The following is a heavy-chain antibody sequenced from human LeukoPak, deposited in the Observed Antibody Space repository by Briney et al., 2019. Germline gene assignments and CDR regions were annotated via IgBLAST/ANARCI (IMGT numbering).Heavy chain of an antibody. J-gene: IGHJ6*02. CDR3: AREDPQTTVPEGLDV. CDR2: IYFSGAT. CDR1: GGSICRYY. Sequence: ETLSLTCTVSGGSICRYYWSWIRQPARKRLEWIGYIYFSGATNYNPSLKSRVTISVDTSKNQFSLKLRSVTAADTAVYYGAREDPQTTVPEGLDVWGQGTTVIVSS. D-gene: IGHD4-17*01. V-gene: IGHV4-59*01.